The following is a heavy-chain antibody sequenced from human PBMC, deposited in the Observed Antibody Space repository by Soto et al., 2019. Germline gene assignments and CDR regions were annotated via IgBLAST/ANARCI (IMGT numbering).Heavy chain of an antibody. V-gene: IGHV4-61*01. CDR3: TRGPPRVQWFDP. Sequence: ATLSLTCTVSGGAVSSGTYYWSWIRQPPGKGLEWIGHIYFTGSTNYNPSLKSRVTMSLDTSRNQFSLKLSSVTAADTAVYYCTRGPPRVQWFDPWGLGTLVTVSS. J-gene: IGHJ5*02. CDR2: IYFTGST. CDR1: GGAVSSGTYY.